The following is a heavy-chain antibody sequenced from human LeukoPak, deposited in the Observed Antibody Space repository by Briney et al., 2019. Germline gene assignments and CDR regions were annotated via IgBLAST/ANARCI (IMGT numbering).Heavy chain of an antibody. V-gene: IGHV3-23*01. CDR3: AKGMSGSCYSGLHC. Sequence: GGSLRLSCAASGFTFSSSAMTWVRQAPGKGLEWVSVISGSGDSTFHADSVKGRFTISRDSSKNTVYLQMNSLRAVDTAIYYCAKGMSGSCYSGLHCWGQGTLVTVSS. CDR2: ISGSGDST. CDR1: GFTFSSSA. J-gene: IGHJ4*02. D-gene: IGHD2-15*01.